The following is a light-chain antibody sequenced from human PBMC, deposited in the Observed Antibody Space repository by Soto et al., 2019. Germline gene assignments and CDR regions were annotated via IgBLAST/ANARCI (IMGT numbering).Light chain of an antibody. V-gene: IGKV3-15*01. Sequence: EIVMTQSPATLSVSPGERATLSCRASQSVSRNLAWYQQKPGQAPRLLIYSASTRATGIPASFSGSGSGTEFTLTISSLQSEDFAVYYCQQYNNWPPWTFGQGTQVEIK. J-gene: IGKJ1*01. CDR3: QQYNNWPPWT. CDR2: SAS. CDR1: QSVSRN.